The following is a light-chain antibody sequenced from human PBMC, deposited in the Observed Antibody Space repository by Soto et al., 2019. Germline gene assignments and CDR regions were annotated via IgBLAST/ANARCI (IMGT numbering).Light chain of an antibody. CDR1: SSDVGGYNY. J-gene: IGLJ2*01. CDR3: SSYTSSSTLVV. Sequence: QCALTQPASVSGSPGQSTTISCTGTSSDVGGYNYVSWYQQHPGKAPKLMIYDVSNRPSGVSNRFSGSKSGNTASLTISGLQAEDEADYYCSSYTSSSTLVVFGGGTKLTVL. V-gene: IGLV2-14*01. CDR2: DVS.